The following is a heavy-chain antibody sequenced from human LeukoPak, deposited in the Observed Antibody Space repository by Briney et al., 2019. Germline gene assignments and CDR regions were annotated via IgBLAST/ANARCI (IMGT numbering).Heavy chain of an antibody. CDR2: IYYSGST. V-gene: IGHV4-39*07. J-gene: IGHJ4*02. Sequence: PSETLSLTCTVSGGSISSSSYYWGWIRQPPGKGLEWIGSIYYSGSTYYNPSLKSRVTISVDTSKNQFSLKLSSVTAADTAVYYCARDKGRFDYWGQGTLVTVSS. D-gene: IGHD2-15*01. CDR3: ARDKGRFDY. CDR1: GGSISSSSYY.